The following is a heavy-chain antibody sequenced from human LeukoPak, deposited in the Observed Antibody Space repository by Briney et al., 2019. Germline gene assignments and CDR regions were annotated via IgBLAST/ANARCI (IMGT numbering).Heavy chain of an antibody. CDR2: ISAYNGNT. V-gene: IGHV1-18*04. Sequence: ASVKVSCKASGYTFTSYGISWVRQAPGQGLEWMGWISAYNGNTNYVQKLQGRVTMTTDTSTSTAYMELRSLRSDDTAVYYCARASSGSMVRGVYDYWGQGTLVTVSS. CDR1: GYTFTSYG. J-gene: IGHJ4*02. CDR3: ARASSGSMVRGVYDY. D-gene: IGHD3-10*01.